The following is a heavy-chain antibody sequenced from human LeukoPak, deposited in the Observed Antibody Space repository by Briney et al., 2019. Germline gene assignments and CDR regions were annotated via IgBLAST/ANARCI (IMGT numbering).Heavy chain of an antibody. V-gene: IGHV4-34*01. J-gene: IGHJ4*01. CDR2: INHSGST. CDR3: ASQLKRPRYFDY. Sequence: SETLSLTYAVYGGSFSGYYWSWIRQPPGKGLEWIGEINHSGSTNYNPSLKSRVTISVDTSKNQFSLKLSSVTAADTAVYYCASQLKRPRYFDYWGQGTLVTVSS. CDR1: GGSFSGYY.